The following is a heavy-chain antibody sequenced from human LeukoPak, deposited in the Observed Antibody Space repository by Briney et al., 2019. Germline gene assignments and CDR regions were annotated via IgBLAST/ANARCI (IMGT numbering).Heavy chain of an antibody. CDR3: ARDDDPDDAFDI. J-gene: IGHJ3*02. Sequence: PSETLSLTCAVYGGSFSGYYWSWIRQPPGKGLEWIGEINHSGSTNYNPSLKSRVTISVDKSKNQFSLKLSSVTAADTAVYYCARDDDPDDAFDIWGQGTMVTVSS. CDR2: INHSGST. CDR1: GGSFSGYY. V-gene: IGHV4-34*01. D-gene: IGHD3-3*01.